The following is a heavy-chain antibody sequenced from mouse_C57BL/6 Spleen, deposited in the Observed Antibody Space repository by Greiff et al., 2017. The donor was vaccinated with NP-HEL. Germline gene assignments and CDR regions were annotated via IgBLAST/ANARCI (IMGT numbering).Heavy chain of an antibody. V-gene: IGHV5-4*01. D-gene: IGHD2-5*01. CDR2: ISDGGSYT. J-gene: IGHJ3*01. Sequence: EVQLVESGGGLVKPGGSLKLSCAASGFTFSSYAMSWVRQTPEKRLEWVATISDGGSYTYYPDNVKGRFTISRDNAKNNLYLQMSHLKSEDTAMYYCARAVIYSNDWFAYWGQGTLVTVSA. CDR3: ARAVIYSNDWFAY. CDR1: GFTFSSYA.